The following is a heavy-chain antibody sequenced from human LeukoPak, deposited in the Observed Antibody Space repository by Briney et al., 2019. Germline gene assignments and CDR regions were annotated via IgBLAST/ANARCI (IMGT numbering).Heavy chain of an antibody. J-gene: IGHJ3*02. CDR1: GGSFSGYY. V-gene: IGHV4-34*01. D-gene: IGHD3-22*01. Sequence: PSETLSLTCAVYGGSFSGYYWSWIRQPPGKGLEWIGEINHSGSTNYNPSLKSRVTISVDTSKNQFSLKLSSVTAADTAVYYCARHNYDSSGAFDIWGRGTMVTVSS. CDR2: INHSGST. CDR3: ARHNYDSSGAFDI.